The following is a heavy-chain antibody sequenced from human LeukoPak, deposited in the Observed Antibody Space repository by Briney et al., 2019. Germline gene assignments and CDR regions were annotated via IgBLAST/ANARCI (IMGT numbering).Heavy chain of an antibody. CDR1: GGSISSSGYY. CDR2: ISYSWTT. J-gene: IGHJ4*02. Sequence: SETLSLTCTVSGGSISSSGYYGGWIRQPPGKGLEWIASISYSWTTYYNPSLKSRVTMSVDTSKNQFSLKLSSVTAADTAVYYCARERYYYGSGSYLSPRVVFDYWGQGTLVTVSS. CDR3: ARERYYYGSGSYLSPRVVFDY. V-gene: IGHV4-39*07. D-gene: IGHD3-10*01.